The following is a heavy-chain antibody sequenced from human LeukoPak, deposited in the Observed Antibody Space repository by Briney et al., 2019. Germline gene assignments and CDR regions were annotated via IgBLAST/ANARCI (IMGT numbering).Heavy chain of an antibody. CDR2: INHSGHT. V-gene: IGHV4-34*01. Sequence: SETLSLTCAVYRGSFSGYYWTWIRQPPGQGLEWIGEINHSGHTNYNPSLKSRVTILADTSKNQFSLKLSSVTAADTAIYYCARGQDYVWGSYRYCLDPWGQGTLVTVSS. CDR1: RGSFSGYY. J-gene: IGHJ5*02. D-gene: IGHD3-16*02. CDR3: ARGQDYVWGSYRYCLDP.